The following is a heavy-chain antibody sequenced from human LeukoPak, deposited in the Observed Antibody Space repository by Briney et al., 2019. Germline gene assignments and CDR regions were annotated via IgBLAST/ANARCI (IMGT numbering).Heavy chain of an antibody. D-gene: IGHD6-6*01. J-gene: IGHJ6*03. CDR2: ISGSGGST. CDR3: AKVYSSSFPYYYYYMDV. Sequence: GGSLRLSCAASGFTFSSYAMSWVRQAPGKGLEWVSAISGSGGSTYYADSVKGRFTISRDNSKNTLYLQMNSLRAEDTAVYYCAKVYSSSFPYYYYYMDVWGKGTTVTVSS. CDR1: GFTFSSYA. V-gene: IGHV3-23*01.